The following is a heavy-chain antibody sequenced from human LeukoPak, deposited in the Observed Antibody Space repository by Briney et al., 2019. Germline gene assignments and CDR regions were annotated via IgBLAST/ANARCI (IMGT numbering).Heavy chain of an antibody. D-gene: IGHD5-24*01. CDR1: GFTFSSHG. CDR2: ISYDGSNK. CDR3: AKDMGDGYNPGRFDY. J-gene: IGHJ4*02. Sequence: PGGSLRLSCAASGFTFSSHGMHWVRQAPGKGLEWVAVISYDGSNKYYADSVKGRFTISRDNSKNTLYLQMNSLRAEDTAVYYCAKDMGDGYNPGRFDYWGQGTLVTVSS. V-gene: IGHV3-30*18.